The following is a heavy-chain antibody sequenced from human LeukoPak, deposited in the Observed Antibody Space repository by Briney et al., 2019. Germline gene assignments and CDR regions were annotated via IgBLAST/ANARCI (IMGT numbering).Heavy chain of an antibody. V-gene: IGHV3-64D*09. CDR3: VKAAGCGTSCYIIDF. CDR1: GFTFSSYW. D-gene: IGHD2-2*02. Sequence: PGGSLRLSCAVSGFTFSSYWMHWVRQAPGRGLEHVSLTSSNGDSTFYADSVKGRFTISRDNSKNTLYLQMNSLRAEDTALYYCVKAAGCGTSCYIIDFWGQGTLVTVSS. CDR2: TSSNGDST. J-gene: IGHJ4*02.